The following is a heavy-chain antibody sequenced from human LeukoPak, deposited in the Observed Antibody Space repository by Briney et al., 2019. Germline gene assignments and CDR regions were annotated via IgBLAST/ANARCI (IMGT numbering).Heavy chain of an antibody. V-gene: IGHV3-23*01. CDR3: AKDREPLTVVTPPSYFDY. Sequence: GGSLRLPCAASGFTFSSYAMSWVRQAPGKGLEWVSAISGSGGSTYYAGSVKGRFTISRDNSKNTLYLQMNSLRAEDTAVYYCAKDREPLTVVTPPSYFDYWGQGTLVTVSS. J-gene: IGHJ4*02. CDR2: ISGSGGST. CDR1: GFTFSSYA. D-gene: IGHD4-23*01.